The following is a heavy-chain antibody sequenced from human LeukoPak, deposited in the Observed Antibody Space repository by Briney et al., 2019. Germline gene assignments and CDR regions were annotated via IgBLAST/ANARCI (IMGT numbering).Heavy chain of an antibody. CDR1: GYTFTGYY. V-gene: IGHV1-2*02. D-gene: IGHD6-13*01. CDR3: ATTLPGIAAAGTYHYYYMDV. J-gene: IGHJ6*03. CDR2: INPNSGGT. Sequence: ASVKVSCKASGYTFTGYYMHWVRQAPGQGLEWMGWINPNSGGTNYAQKFQGRVTMTRDTSISTAYMELSRLRSDDTAVYYCATTLPGIAAAGTYHYYYMDVWGKGTTVTVSS.